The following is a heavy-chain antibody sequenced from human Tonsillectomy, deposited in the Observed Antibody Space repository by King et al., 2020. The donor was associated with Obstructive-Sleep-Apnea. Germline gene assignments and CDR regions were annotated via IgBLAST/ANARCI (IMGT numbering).Heavy chain of an antibody. V-gene: IGHV4-39*07. CDR1: GGSISSSSYY. Sequence: QLQESGPGLVKPSETLSLTCTVSGGSISSSSYYWGWIRQPPGKGLEWIGSIYYSGSTYYNPSLKSRVTISVDTSKNQFSLKLSSVTAADTAVYYCARDVASKYYDILTGSHYYYGMDVWGQGTTVTVSS. J-gene: IGHJ6*02. D-gene: IGHD3-9*01. CDR2: IYYSGST. CDR3: ARDVASKYYDILTGSHYYYGMDV.